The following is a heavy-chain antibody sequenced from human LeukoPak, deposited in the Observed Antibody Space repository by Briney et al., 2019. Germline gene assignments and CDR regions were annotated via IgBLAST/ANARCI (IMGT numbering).Heavy chain of an antibody. Sequence: PGGSLRLSCTPSGFSLSNFWMSWVRQAPGKGLEWLANIRYDGGSRYYLDSMRGRFTISRDNAQNSVYLQVNSLRVEDTAMYYCARVQKGIAAAGTGGGWFEPWGQGTLVTVSA. CDR2: IRYDGGSR. J-gene: IGHJ5*02. CDR3: ARVQKGIAAAGTGGGWFEP. V-gene: IGHV3-7*01. D-gene: IGHD6-13*01. CDR1: GFSLSNFW.